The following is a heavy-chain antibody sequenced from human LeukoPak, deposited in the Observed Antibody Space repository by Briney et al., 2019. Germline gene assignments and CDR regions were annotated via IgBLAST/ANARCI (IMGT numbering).Heavy chain of an antibody. CDR1: GGTFSSYA. V-gene: IGHV1-69*04. CDR3: ARDIDAGTSRFDP. J-gene: IGHJ5*02. Sequence: SVKVSCKASGGTFSSYAISWVRQAPGQGLEWMGRIIPILGIANYAQKFQGRVTITADKSTSTAYMELSSLRSENTAVYYCARDIDAGTSRFDPWGQGTLVTVSS. CDR2: IIPILGIA. D-gene: IGHD2-2*01.